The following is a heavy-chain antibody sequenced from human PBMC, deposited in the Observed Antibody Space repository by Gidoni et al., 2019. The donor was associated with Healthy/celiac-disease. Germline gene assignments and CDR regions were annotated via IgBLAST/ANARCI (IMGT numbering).Heavy chain of an antibody. J-gene: IGHJ6*02. CDR1: GFTFSSYA. CDR2: ISGSGGST. D-gene: IGHD5-12*01. V-gene: IGHV3-23*01. CDR3: AKHSGYDFTYYYYYGMDV. Sequence: EVQLLESGGGLVQPGGSRRLSCAASGFTFSSYAMSWVRQAPGKGLEWVSAISGSGGSTYYADSVKGRFTISRDNSKNTLYLQMNSLRAEDTAVYYCAKHSGYDFTYYYYYGMDVWCQGTTVTVSS.